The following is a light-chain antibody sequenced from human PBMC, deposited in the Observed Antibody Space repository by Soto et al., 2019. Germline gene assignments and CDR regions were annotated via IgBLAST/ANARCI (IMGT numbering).Light chain of an antibody. CDR2: GAS. CDR3: QIYGNSPWT. Sequence: EIVLTQSPGTLSLSPGERATLSCRASQSVSSNLAWYQQKPGQAPRLLIYGASNRATGIPDRFSGSGSETDFTLTISGLEPEDFAVYYCQIYGNSPWTFGQGTKVDIK. J-gene: IGKJ1*01. V-gene: IGKV3-20*01. CDR1: QSVSSN.